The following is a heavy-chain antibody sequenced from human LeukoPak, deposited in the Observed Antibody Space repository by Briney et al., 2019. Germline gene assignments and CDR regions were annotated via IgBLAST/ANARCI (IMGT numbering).Heavy chain of an antibody. V-gene: IGHV3-7*05. CDR1: GFTFSSYL. D-gene: IGHD1-26*01. CDR3: ARWGQGFDY. J-gene: IGHJ4*02. CDR2: IKQDGSEK. Sequence: GSLRLSCEASGFTFSSYLMGWVRQAPGKGLEWVGNIKQDGSEKYYVDSVKGRFTIPRDNAKNSLYVQMNSLRAEDTAVYYCARWGQGFDYWGQGTLVTVSS.